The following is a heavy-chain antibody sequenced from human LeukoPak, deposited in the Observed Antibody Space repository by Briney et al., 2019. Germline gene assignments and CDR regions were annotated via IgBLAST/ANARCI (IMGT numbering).Heavy chain of an antibody. D-gene: IGHD6-13*01. Sequence: SETLSLTCSVSGGSIIISNYYWGWIRQPPGKGLEWRGNIYHSGSTDYNPSLKSRVTISVDTSKNDFSLKLSSVNAADTAVYYCARGRSWYGGVWFDPWGQGTLVTVSS. CDR2: IYHSGST. CDR1: GGSIIISNYY. V-gene: IGHV4-39*02. J-gene: IGHJ5*02. CDR3: ARGRSWYGGVWFDP.